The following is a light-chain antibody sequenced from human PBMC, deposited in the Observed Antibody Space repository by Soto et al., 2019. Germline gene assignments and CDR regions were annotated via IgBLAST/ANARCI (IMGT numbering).Light chain of an antibody. V-gene: IGKV3-20*01. CDR2: RAS. J-gene: IGKJ1*01. CDR1: QSLSGNY. Sequence: EIVMTQSPATLSVSPGERATLSCRASQSLSGNYLAWYQQKPGQAPRVLIYRASIRATGISDRFSGSGSGTDFTLTISRLEPEDFAVYYCQHYGASPWTFGQGTKVDI. CDR3: QHYGASPWT.